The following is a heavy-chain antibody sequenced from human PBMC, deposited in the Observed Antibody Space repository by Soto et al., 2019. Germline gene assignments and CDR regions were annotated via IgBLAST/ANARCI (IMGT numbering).Heavy chain of an antibody. J-gene: IGHJ4*02. CDR3: ARNYYDSSGYYWNYFDY. D-gene: IGHD3-22*01. CDR1: GFTFSSYA. CDR2: ISYDGSNK. V-gene: IGHV3-30-3*01. Sequence: GGSLRLSCAASGFTFSSYAMHWVRQAPGKGLEWVAVISYDGSNKYYADSVKGRFTISRDNSKNTLYLQMDSLRAEDTAVYFCARNYYDSSGYYWNYFDYWGQGTLVTVSS.